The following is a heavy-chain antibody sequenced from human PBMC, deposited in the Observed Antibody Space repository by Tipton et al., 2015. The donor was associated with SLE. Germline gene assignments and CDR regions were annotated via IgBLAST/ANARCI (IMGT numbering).Heavy chain of an antibody. CDR1: GFTFSNYA. CDR3: ARSLSSGYDSYGMDV. J-gene: IGHJ6*02. V-gene: IGHV3-30*04. Sequence: RSLRLSCAASGFTFSNYAMHWVRQAPGKGLEWVAVISYDGSNKYYADSVKGRFTISRDNSKNTLYLQMNSLRAEDTAVYYCARSLSSGYDSYGMDVWGQGTTVTVSS. D-gene: IGHD5-12*01. CDR2: ISYDGSNK.